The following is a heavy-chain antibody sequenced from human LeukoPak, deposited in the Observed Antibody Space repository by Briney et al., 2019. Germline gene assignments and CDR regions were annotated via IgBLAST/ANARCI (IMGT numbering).Heavy chain of an antibody. J-gene: IGHJ4*02. CDR3: AKDLHYYDSSGITPFDY. V-gene: IGHV3-23*01. CDR1: GFTFSSYA. CDR2: ISGSGGST. Sequence: GGSLRLSCAASGFTFSSYAMSWVRQAPGKGLEWVSAISGSGGSTYYADSVKGRFTISRDNSKNTLYLQMNSLRAEDTAVYYCAKDLHYYDSSGITPFDYWGQGTLVTVSS. D-gene: IGHD3-22*01.